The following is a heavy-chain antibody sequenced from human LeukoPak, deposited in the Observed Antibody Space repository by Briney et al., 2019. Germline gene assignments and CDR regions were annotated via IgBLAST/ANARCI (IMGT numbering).Heavy chain of an antibody. D-gene: IGHD5-18*01. CDR3: VSPRGFSYGYFDY. Sequence: SETLSLTCTVSGGSISSSSAYWGWIRQPPGKGLEWIGSIYYSKNTCYNPSLKSRATISADTSKNQFSLTLGSVSATDTAVYYCVSPRGFSYGYFDYWGQGTLVTVSS. CDR1: GGSISSSSAY. J-gene: IGHJ4*02. CDR2: IYYSKNT. V-gene: IGHV4-39*01.